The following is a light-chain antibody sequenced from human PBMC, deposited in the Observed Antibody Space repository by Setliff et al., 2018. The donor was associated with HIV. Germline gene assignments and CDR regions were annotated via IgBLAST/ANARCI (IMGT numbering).Light chain of an antibody. CDR1: SSDVGGYNY. CDR3: SSYTISSTLYV. V-gene: IGLV2-14*01. CDR2: DVS. Sequence: QSVLTQPASVSGSPGQSITISCTGTSSDVGGYNYVSWYQQHPGKAPKLMIYDVSKWPSGVSNRFSGSKSGNTASLTISGLQTEDEADYYCSSYTISSTLYVFGTGTKVTVL. J-gene: IGLJ1*01.